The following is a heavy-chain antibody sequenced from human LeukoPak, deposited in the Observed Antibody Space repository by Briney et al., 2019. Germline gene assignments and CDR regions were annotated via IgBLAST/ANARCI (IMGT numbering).Heavy chain of an antibody. D-gene: IGHD3-10*01. V-gene: IGHV1-8*02. Sequence: ASVKVSCKASGYTFTGYYIHWVRQATGQGLEWMGWMNPNSGNTGYAQKFQGRVTMTRNTSISTAYMELSSLRSEDTAVYYCARSTYYYGSGSSQGYWGQGTLVTVS. J-gene: IGHJ4*02. CDR2: MNPNSGNT. CDR3: ARSTYYYGSGSSQGY. CDR1: GYTFTGYY.